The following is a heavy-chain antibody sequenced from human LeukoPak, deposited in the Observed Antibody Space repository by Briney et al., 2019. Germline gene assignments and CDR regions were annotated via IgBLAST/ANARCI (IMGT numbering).Heavy chain of an antibody. J-gene: IGHJ6*02. D-gene: IGHD3-10*01. CDR3: AREALLEDYYYGMDV. V-gene: IGHV4-4*08. Sequence: KPSETLPLTCTVSGGSISSYYWSWIRQPPGKGLEWIGYIYYSGSTYYNPSLKSRVTISVDTSKNQFSLKLSSVTAADTAVYYCAREALLEDYYYGMDVWGQGTTVTVSS. CDR2: IYYSGST. CDR1: GGSISSYY.